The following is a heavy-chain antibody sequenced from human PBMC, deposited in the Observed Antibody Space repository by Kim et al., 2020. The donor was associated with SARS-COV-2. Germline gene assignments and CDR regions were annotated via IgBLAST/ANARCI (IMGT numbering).Heavy chain of an antibody. D-gene: IGHD7-27*01. J-gene: IGHJ6*02. CDR2: ISGSGGST. CDR3: AKDELGIPSIYGMDV. V-gene: IGHV3-23*01. CDR1: GFTFSSYA. Sequence: GGSLRLSCAASGFTFSSYAMSWVRQAPGKGLEWVSAISGSGGSTYYADSVKGRFTISRDNSKNTLYLQMNSLRAEDTAVYYCAKDELGIPSIYGMDVWGQGTTVTVSS.